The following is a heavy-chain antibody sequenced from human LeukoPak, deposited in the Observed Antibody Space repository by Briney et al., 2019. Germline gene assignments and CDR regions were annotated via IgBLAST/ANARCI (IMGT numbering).Heavy chain of an antibody. CDR1: GGSISSYY. CDR2: IYDSGST. J-gene: IGHJ6*02. D-gene: IGHD1-1*01. CDR3: ARVGGTNYYYYGMDV. Sequence: SETLPLTCTVSGGSISSYYWSWIRQPPGKGLEWIGYIYDSGSTNYNPSLKSRVTISVDTSKNQFSLKLSSVTAADTAVYYCARVGGTNYYYYGMDVWGQGTTVTVSS. V-gene: IGHV4-59*01.